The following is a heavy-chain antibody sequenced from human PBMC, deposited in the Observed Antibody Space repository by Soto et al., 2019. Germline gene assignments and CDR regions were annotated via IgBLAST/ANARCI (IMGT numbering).Heavy chain of an antibody. D-gene: IGHD4-17*01. CDR1: GFTFSTYT. V-gene: IGHV3-21*01. Sequence: VQLVESGGGLVKPGGSLRLSCAASGFTFSTYTMNWVRQAPGKGLEWVSSISISSTHTYYADSVRGRFTISRDNAKNSLSLQMDNLRAEDTAVYYCARDTSYGDYVNYYYGVDVWGQGTTVAVSS. CDR2: ISISSTHT. CDR3: ARDTSYGDYVNYYYGVDV. J-gene: IGHJ6*02.